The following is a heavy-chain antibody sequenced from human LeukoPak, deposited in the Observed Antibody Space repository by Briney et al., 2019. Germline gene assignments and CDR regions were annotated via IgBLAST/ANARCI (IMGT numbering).Heavy chain of an antibody. J-gene: IGHJ4*02. CDR1: GYTFTGYY. Sequence: PGSSVKVSCKASGYTFTGYYMHWVRQAPGQGLEWMGWINPNSGGTNYAQKFQGRVTMTRDTSISTAYMELSRLRSDDTAVYYCASHIVVVPAATPNDYWGQGTLVTVSS. CDR2: INPNSGGT. D-gene: IGHD2-2*01. V-gene: IGHV1-2*02. CDR3: ASHIVVVPAATPNDY.